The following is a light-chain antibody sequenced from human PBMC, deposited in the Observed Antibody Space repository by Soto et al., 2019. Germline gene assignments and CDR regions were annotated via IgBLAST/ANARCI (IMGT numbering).Light chain of an antibody. CDR1: QNVLYSANNKNY. CDR3: QQYYSTPRT. Sequence: DIVMTQSPDSLAVSLGERATINCKSSQNVLYSANNKNYLAWYQHKPGQPPRLLVYWASTRESGVPDRFSGSGSGTDFTLTISRQQAEDAAVYYCQQYYSTPRTFGGGTKVEIK. V-gene: IGKV4-1*01. J-gene: IGKJ4*01. CDR2: WAS.